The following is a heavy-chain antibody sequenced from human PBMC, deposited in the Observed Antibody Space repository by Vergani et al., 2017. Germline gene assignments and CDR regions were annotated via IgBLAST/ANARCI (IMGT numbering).Heavy chain of an antibody. D-gene: IGHD2-21*01. J-gene: IGHJ6*02. Sequence: EVQLVESGGGIVKPGGSLRLSCVASGFSFRNAWMNWVRRTPGKGLEWVGRIKSTFDRGTTDYAAAVKGRFTISRTDSKNTLFLQMNDLKPEDIGVYYCTTDPRYCGDGSCYWRRDHHYYGIYVRGQGTTVTVSS. V-gene: IGHV3-15*07. CDR1: GFSFRNAW. CDR2: IKSTFDRGTT. CDR3: TTDPRYCGDGSCYWRRDHHYYGIYV.